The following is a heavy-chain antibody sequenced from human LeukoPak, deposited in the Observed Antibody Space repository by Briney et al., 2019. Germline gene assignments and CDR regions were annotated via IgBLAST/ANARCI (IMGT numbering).Heavy chain of an antibody. D-gene: IGHD3-16*01. J-gene: IGHJ4*02. CDR2: INVANGDT. Sequence: GASLKVSCKASGDTFNAHAGHWVRQEPGQRLDWMGWINVANGDTGYSQKFQDRVTITRDTSASTGYMEMSSLISEDTAVYYCASKPRGESRPFDYWGQGTLVTVSS. V-gene: IGHV1-3*01. CDR1: GDTFNAHA. CDR3: ASKPRGESRPFDY.